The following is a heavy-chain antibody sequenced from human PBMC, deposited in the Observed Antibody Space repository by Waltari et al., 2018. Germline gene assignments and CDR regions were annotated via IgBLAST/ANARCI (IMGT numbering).Heavy chain of an antibody. D-gene: IGHD2-21*01. V-gene: IGHV1-8*01. CDR1: GYNFTSYD. CDR3: ARVAAIGLVRFYGY. CDR2: MNPNSGVT. Sequence: QVQLVQSGAEVKKPGASVKVSCKASGYNFTSYDIHWVRPSTGQGLAWMGWMNPNSGVTGYAQKFQGRVKMTRDTSTGTAYMEVSSLRSEDTAVYYCARVAAIGLVRFYGYWGQGTLVTVSS. J-gene: IGHJ4*02.